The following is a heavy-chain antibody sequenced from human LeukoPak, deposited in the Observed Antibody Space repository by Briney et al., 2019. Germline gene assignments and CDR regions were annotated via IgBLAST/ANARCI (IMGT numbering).Heavy chain of an antibody. D-gene: IGHD2-15*01. V-gene: IGHV4-34*01. Sequence: SETLSLTCAVYGGSFSGYYWSWIRQPPGKGLEWIGEINHSGSTNYNPSLKSRVTISVDTSKNQFSLKLSSVTAADTAVYYCARGYCSGGSCYSCPCRFDPWGQGTLVTISS. J-gene: IGHJ5*02. CDR2: INHSGST. CDR3: ARGYCSGGSCYSCPCRFDP. CDR1: GGSFSGYY.